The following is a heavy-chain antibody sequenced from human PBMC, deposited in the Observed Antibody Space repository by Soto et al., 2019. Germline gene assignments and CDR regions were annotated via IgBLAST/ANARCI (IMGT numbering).Heavy chain of an antibody. D-gene: IGHD6-13*01. CDR1: GGSISPYY. J-gene: IGHJ3*02. Sequence: SETLSLTCTVSGGSISPYYWSWIRQPPGKGLEWVGYIDYSGSTNYNPSLKSRVTISVDTSKNQLSLKVSSVTAADTAIYYCARVRRYTSRPDAYDIWGQGTMVTVSS. CDR3: ARVRRYTSRPDAYDI. CDR2: IDYSGST. V-gene: IGHV4-59*01.